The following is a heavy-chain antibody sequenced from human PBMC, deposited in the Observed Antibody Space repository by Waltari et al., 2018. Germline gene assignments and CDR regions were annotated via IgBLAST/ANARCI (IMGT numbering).Heavy chain of an antibody. CDR3: AKDRRDAFDV. Sequence: QVQLMSSVGGVVQPVRALRPSCVASGFTFSSFGFHWVPQAPGMGVEWVAFISYDGGSKYYADSVKGRLTISRDDAKNTLYLQMNNLRAEDTAVYYCAKDRRDAFDVWGHGTMVTVSS. CDR1: GFTFSSFG. J-gene: IGHJ3*01. CDR2: ISYDGGSK. V-gene: IGHV3-30-3*01.